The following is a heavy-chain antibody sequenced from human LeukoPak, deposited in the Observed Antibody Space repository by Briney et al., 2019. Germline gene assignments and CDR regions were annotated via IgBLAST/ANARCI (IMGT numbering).Heavy chain of an antibody. CDR3: ARRKRGRYCSGGSCYSPSDY. Sequence: ASVKVSCKASGYTFTSYDINWVRQATGQGLEWMGWMNPNRGNTGYAQKFQGRVTMTRNTSISTAYMELSSPRSEDTAVYYCARRKRGRYCSGGSCYSPSDYWGQGTLVTVSS. J-gene: IGHJ4*02. CDR2: MNPNRGNT. D-gene: IGHD2-15*01. V-gene: IGHV1-8*01. CDR1: GYTFTSYD.